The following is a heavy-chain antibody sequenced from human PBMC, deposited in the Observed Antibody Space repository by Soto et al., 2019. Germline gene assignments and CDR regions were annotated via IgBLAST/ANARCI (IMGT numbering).Heavy chain of an antibody. CDR3: ASGDIVAVVAATALPRA. J-gene: IGHJ5*02. D-gene: IGHD2-15*01. CDR2: ISYDGSNK. Sequence: GGSLRLSCAASGFTFSSYAMHWVRQAPGKGLEWVAVISYDGSNKYYADSVKGRFTISRDNSKNTLYLQMNSLRAEDTAMYYCASGDIVAVVAATALPRAWGQGT. V-gene: IGHV3-30-3*01. CDR1: GFTFSSYA.